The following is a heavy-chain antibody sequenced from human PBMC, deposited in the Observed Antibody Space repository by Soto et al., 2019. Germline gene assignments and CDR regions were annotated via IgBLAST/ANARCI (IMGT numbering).Heavy chain of an antibody. CDR3: ASFLKAGFYGDYD. Sequence: TSETLSLTCTVSGGSISSYYWSWIRQPPGKGLEWIGYIYYSGSTNYNPSLKSRVTISVDTSKNQFSLKLSSVTAADTAVYYCASFLKAGFYGDYDWGQGTLVTVSS. D-gene: IGHD4-17*01. J-gene: IGHJ4*02. CDR2: IYYSGST. V-gene: IGHV4-59*01. CDR1: GGSISSYY.